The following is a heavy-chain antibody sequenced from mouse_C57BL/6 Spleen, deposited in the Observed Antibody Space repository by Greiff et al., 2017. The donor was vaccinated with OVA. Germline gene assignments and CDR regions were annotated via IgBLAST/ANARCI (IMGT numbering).Heavy chain of an antibody. V-gene: IGHV1-5*01. D-gene: IGHD1-1*01. CDR1: GYTFTSYW. CDR3: TRSTVVARWDYFDY. J-gene: IGHJ2*01. CDR2: IYPGNSDT. Sequence: VQLKQSGTVLARPGASVKMSCKTSGYTFTSYWMHWVKQRPGQGLEWIGAIYPGNSDTSYNQKFKGKAKLTAVTSASTAYMELSSLTNEDSAVYYCTRSTVVARWDYFDYWGQGTTLTVSS.